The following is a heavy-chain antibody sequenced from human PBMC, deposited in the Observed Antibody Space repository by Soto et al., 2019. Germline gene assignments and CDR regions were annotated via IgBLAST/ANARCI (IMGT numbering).Heavy chain of an antibody. Sequence: EVQLLESGGALVQPGGSLSLSCAASGLTFNIYTSKWVPQAPGKGLEWVSSISNTGATTFYAYSGKGRFTVSRHNSKNTLSLQMSNLRAADTVVYFCAKGLMATDTFYYWGQGTLVTVSS. D-gene: IGHD2-8*01. CDR1: GLTFNIYT. CDR2: ISNTGATT. V-gene: IGHV3-23*01. CDR3: AKGLMATDTFYY. J-gene: IGHJ4*02.